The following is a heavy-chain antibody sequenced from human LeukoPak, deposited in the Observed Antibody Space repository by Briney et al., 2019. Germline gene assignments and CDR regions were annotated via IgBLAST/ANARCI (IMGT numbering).Heavy chain of an antibody. CDR2: IYYSGST. CDR3: ARRLYSGSPFDY. Sequence: PSETLSLTCTVSGGSVFSDSYSWSWIRQPPGKGLEWIGYIYYSGSTNYNPSLKSRVTISVDTSKNQFSLKLSSVTAADTAVYYCARRLYSGSPFDYWGQGTLVTVSS. V-gene: IGHV4-61*01. D-gene: IGHD1-26*01. CDR1: GGSVFSDSYS. J-gene: IGHJ4*02.